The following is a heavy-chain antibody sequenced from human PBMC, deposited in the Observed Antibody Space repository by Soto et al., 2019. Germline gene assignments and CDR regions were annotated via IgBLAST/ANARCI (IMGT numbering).Heavy chain of an antibody. Sequence: PSETLSLTCTVSDGSISNFYWSWIRQPPGKGLEWIGYISSSGNTNYNPSLKSRVSISVDTSKTQFSLNLTSVTAADTAVYYCARAPMVLTRSYFGSWGQGTPVTVSS. D-gene: IGHD2-8*01. CDR3: ARAPMVLTRSYFGS. CDR1: DGSISNFY. CDR2: ISSSGNT. V-gene: IGHV4-59*01. J-gene: IGHJ4*02.